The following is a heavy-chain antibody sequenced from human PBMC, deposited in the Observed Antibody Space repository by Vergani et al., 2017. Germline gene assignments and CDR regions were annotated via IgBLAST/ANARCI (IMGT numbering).Heavy chain of an antibody. D-gene: IGHD2-15*01. CDR3: ASKRGACRAAYCHSYDF. CDR1: GDSVISTDYH. V-gene: IGHV4-39*01. Sequence: QVQLQESGPGLVKPSETLSLTCTVSGDSVISTDYHWGWIRQPPGKWLEWIGSMDYSGSTSYNPSLESRISISFETPKNPFSLRLTSVTAADTAVYYCASKRGACRAAYCHSYDFWGPGTLVGVSS. J-gene: IGHJ4*02. CDR2: MDYSGST.